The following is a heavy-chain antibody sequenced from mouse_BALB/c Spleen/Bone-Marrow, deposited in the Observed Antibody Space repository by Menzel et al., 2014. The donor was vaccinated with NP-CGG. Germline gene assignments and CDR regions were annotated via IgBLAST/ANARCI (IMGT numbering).Heavy chain of an antibody. CDR2: ISRGGSYT. CDR1: GFAFSSYD. Sequence: EVKLMESGGGLVKPGGSLKLSCAASGFAFSSYDLSWVRQTPEKRLEWVATISRGGSYTYYPDSVKGRFTISRDNARNTLYLQMRSLRSEDTALYYCARPLTGAYFDYWGQGTTLTVSS. CDR3: ARPLTGAYFDY. V-gene: IGHV5-9*02. J-gene: IGHJ2*01. D-gene: IGHD4-1*01.